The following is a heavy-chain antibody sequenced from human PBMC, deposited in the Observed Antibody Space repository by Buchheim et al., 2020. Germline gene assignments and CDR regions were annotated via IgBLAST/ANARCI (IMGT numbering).Heavy chain of an antibody. Sequence: VQLVESGGGVVQPGRSLRLSCAASGFTFSSYWMSWVRQAPGKGLEWVANIKQDGSEKYYVDSVKGRFTISRDNAKHSLYLQMNSLRAEDTAVYYCAREGYDSSGYYYYYYGMDVWGQGTT. D-gene: IGHD3-22*01. CDR1: GFTFSSYW. CDR2: IKQDGSEK. CDR3: AREGYDSSGYYYYYYGMDV. J-gene: IGHJ6*02. V-gene: IGHV3-7*01.